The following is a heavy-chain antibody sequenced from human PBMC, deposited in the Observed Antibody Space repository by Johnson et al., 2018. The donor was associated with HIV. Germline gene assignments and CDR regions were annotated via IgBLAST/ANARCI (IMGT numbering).Heavy chain of an antibody. CDR3: ARDRPYFYGDYSAFDI. Sequence: QVQLVESGGGVVQPGRSLRLSCAASGFTFSSYGMHWVRQAPGKGLEWVAFILYDGSNKYYADSVKGRFTISRDNSKNTLYLQMNSLRAEDTAVYYCARDRPYFYGDYSAFDIWGQGTMVTVSS. J-gene: IGHJ3*02. D-gene: IGHD4-17*01. CDR1: GFTFSSYG. CDR2: ILYDGSNK. V-gene: IGHV3-33*01.